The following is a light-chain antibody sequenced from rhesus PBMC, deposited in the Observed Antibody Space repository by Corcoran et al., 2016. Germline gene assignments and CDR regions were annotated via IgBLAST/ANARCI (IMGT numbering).Light chain of an antibody. V-gene: IGKV1-74*01. J-gene: IGKJ1*01. CDR3: QHGYGTPRT. CDR1: ENVNNY. CDR2: KAS. Sequence: DIQMTQSPSSLSASVGDRVTITCRASENVNNYLNWYQQKPGRAPKLLIYKASTLQSGVTSRFSGSGSGTDYTFTISSLQPEDVATYYCQHGYGTPRTFGQGTKVEIK.